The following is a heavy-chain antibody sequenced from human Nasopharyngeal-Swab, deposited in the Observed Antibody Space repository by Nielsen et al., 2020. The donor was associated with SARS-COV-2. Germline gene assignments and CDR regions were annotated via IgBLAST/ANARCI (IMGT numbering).Heavy chain of an antibody. J-gene: IGHJ3*02. CDR3: ASESVTGAVGAFDI. D-gene: IGHD7-27*01. CDR1: GYTFTGYY. V-gene: IGHV1-3*01. Sequence: ASVKVSCKASGYTFTGYYMHWVRQAPGQRLEWMGWINAGNGNTKYSQKFQGRVTITRDTSASTAYMELSSLRSEDTAVYYCASESVTGAVGAFDIWGQGTMVTVSS. CDR2: INAGNGNT.